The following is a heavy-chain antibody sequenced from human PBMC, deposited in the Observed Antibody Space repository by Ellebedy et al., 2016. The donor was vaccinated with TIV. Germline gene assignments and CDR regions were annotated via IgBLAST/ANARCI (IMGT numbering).Heavy chain of an antibody. Sequence: SETLSLTXTVSGGSISSSSYYWGWIRQPPGKGLEWIGSIYYSGSTYYNPSLKSRVTISVDTSKNQFSLKLSSVTAADTAVYYCARQVAGTWDYWGQGTLVTVSS. V-gene: IGHV4-39*01. CDR3: ARQVAGTWDY. CDR2: IYYSGST. CDR1: GGSISSSSYY. D-gene: IGHD6-19*01. J-gene: IGHJ4*02.